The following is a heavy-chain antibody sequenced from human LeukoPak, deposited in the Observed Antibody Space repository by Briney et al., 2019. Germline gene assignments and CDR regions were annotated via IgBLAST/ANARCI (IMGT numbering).Heavy chain of an antibody. CDR3: AKADSSGYLVPPYFDY. CDR1: GFTFDDYA. V-gene: IGHV3-9*01. J-gene: IGHJ4*02. CDR2: ISWNSDNI. Sequence: PGGSLRLSCAASGFTFDDYAMHWVRQAPGKGLEGVSGISWNSDNIGYADSVKGRFTISRDNAKNSLSLQMNSLRAEDTALYYCAKADSSGYLVPPYFDYWGQGTLVTVSS. D-gene: IGHD3-22*01.